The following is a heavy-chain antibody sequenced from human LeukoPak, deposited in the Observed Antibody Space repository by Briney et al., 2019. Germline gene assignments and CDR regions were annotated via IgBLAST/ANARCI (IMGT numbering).Heavy chain of an antibody. D-gene: IGHD5-24*01. J-gene: IGHJ4*03. CDR1: GGSFSRYY. V-gene: IGHV4-34*01. CDR2: IDHRGDT. Sequence: SETLSLTCAVYGGSFSRYYWSWIRQSPGKGLEWIAEIDHRGDTNYNPSVKSRVTISVDTSKNQFSLKMRSLSAADTALYYCARGATISETGYFDFWGQGALVTVSS. CDR3: ARGATISETGYFDF.